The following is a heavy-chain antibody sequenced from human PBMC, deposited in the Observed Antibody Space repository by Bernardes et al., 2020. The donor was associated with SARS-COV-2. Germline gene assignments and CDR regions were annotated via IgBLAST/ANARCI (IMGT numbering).Heavy chain of an antibody. CDR2: VYQSGSS. D-gene: IGHD5-18*01. CDR3: ARVKDRVMVPYFDY. CDR1: GYSISSGYY. V-gene: IGHV4-38-2*01. J-gene: IGHJ4*02. Sequence: SETLSLTCAVSGYSISSGYYWGWIRQSPRKGLEWIATVYQSGSSFYNPSLTSRVTISVDTSKNQFSLKLSSVTAADTAVYYCARVKDRVMVPYFDYWGQGALVTVSS.